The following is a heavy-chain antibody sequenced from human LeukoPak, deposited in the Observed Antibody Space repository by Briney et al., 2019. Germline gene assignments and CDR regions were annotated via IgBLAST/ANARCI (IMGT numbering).Heavy chain of an antibody. CDR1: GFTFDDYA. D-gene: IGHD1-26*01. Sequence: GGSLRLSCAASGFTFDDYAMHWVRQAPGKGLEWVSGISWNSGSIGYADSVKGRFTISRDNSKNTLYLQMNSLRAEDTAVYYCARLSLGNYFDYWGQGTLVTVSS. V-gene: IGHV3-9*01. CDR2: ISWNSGSI. CDR3: ARLSLGNYFDY. J-gene: IGHJ4*02.